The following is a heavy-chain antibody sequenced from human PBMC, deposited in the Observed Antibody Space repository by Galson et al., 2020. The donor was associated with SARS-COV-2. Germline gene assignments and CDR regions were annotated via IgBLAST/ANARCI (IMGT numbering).Heavy chain of an antibody. D-gene: IGHD6-6*01. J-gene: IGHJ6*02. Sequence: ASVKVSCKASGYTFTGYYMHWVRQAPGQGLEWMGWINPNSGGTNYAQKFQGWVTMTRDTSISTAYMELSRLRSDDTAVYYCARAGWGFIAARPTYYYGMDVWGQGTTVTVSS. CDR1: GYTFTGYY. CDR2: INPNSGGT. CDR3: ARAGWGFIAARPTYYYGMDV. V-gene: IGHV1-2*04.